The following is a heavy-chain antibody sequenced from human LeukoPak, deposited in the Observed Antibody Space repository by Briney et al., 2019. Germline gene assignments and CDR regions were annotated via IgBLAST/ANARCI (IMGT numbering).Heavy chain of an antibody. D-gene: IGHD5-18*01. J-gene: IGHJ6*03. Sequence: ASVKVSCKASGYTFTSYGISWVRQAPGQGLEWMGWISAYNGNTNYAQKLQGGVTMTTDTSTSTAYMELRSLRSDDTAVYYCARRRWIQQKRNDYYYYYMDVWGKGTTVTISS. CDR2: ISAYNGNT. CDR1: GYTFTSYG. CDR3: ARRRWIQQKRNDYYYYYMDV. V-gene: IGHV1-18*01.